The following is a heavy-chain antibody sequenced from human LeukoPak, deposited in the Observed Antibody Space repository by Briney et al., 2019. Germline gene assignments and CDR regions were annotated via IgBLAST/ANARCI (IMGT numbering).Heavy chain of an antibody. V-gene: IGHV3-7*01. CDR3: ARDLFDY. CDR1: GLILSTYW. Sequence: SGGSLRLSWAAAGLILSTYWTSWVRQAPGKGLEWVSNINQDGSEKYYLASVKGRFTIYSDNAKHSLFLQMNSLRAEDTAVYYCARDLFDYWGQGTLVTVSS. J-gene: IGHJ4*02. CDR2: INQDGSEK.